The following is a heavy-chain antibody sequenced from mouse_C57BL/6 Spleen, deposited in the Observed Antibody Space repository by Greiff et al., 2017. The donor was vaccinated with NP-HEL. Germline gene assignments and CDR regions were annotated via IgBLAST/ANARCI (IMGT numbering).Heavy chain of an antibody. D-gene: IGHD4-1*01. CDR3: ARGDWERVDY. CDR2: IDPSDSYT. J-gene: IGHJ2*01. CDR1: GYTFTSYW. Sequence: VQLQQPGAELVKPGASVKLSCKASGYTFTSYWMQWVKQRPGQGLEWIGEIDPSDSYTNYNQKFKGKATLTVDTSSSTAYMQLSSLTSEDSAVYYCARGDWERVDYWGQGTTLTVSS. V-gene: IGHV1-50*01.